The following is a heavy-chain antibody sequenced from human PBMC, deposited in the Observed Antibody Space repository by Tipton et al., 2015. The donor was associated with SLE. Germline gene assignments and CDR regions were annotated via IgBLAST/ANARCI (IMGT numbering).Heavy chain of an antibody. V-gene: IGHV4-4*07. CDR2: IYTSGST. CDR1: GGSISSYY. Sequence: TLSLTCTVSGGSISSYYWSWIRQPAGKGLEWIGRIYTSGSTNYNPSLKSRVTMSVDTSKNQFSLKLSSVTAADTAVYYCASEGGSGWYSVDSWGQGTLVTVSS. J-gene: IGHJ4*02. D-gene: IGHD6-19*01. CDR3: ASEGGSGWYSVDS.